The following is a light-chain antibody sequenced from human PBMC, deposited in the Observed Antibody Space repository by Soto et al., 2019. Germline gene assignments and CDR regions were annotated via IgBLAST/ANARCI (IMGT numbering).Light chain of an antibody. CDR3: QQYDTYPIT. Sequence: DIQMTQSPSSLSASVGDTVTITCRASQGVRTSVAWFQQKAGKAPKSLIFAASSLHSGVPRKFGGSGSDTDFTLTITSLQPEDFATYYCQQYDTYPITFGQGTRVDIK. J-gene: IGKJ5*01. CDR1: QGVRTS. CDR2: AAS. V-gene: IGKV1-16*02.